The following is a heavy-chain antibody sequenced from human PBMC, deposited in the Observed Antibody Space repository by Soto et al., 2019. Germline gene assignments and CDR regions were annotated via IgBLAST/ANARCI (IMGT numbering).Heavy chain of an antibody. J-gene: IGHJ4*02. CDR1: GFTVSSNY. V-gene: IGHV3-66*01. CDR3: ARDYLVIPHRVIDY. CDR2: IYSGGST. Sequence: PGGSLRLSCAASGFTVSSNYMSWVRQAPGKGLEWVSVIYSGGSTYYADSVKGRFIISRDDSKNTPFLQMNSLRAEDTAVYYCARDYLVIPHRVIDYWGQGTLVTVSS. D-gene: IGHD2-15*01.